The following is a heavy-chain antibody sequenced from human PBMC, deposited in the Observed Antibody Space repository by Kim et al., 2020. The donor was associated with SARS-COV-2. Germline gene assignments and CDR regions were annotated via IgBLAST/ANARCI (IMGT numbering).Heavy chain of an antibody. CDR3: ASPMRGTSSATPTYDN. D-gene: IGHD3-10*01. CDR2: ISGSGDST. Sequence: GGSLRLSCAASGFTFSSYAMSWVRQAPGKGLEWVSAISGSGDSTYYADSVKGRFTISRENFKNTLYLQMNSLKAEDTAVYYCASPMRGTSSATPTYDNWGQGTLVTVSP. V-gene: IGHV3-23*01. J-gene: IGHJ4*02. CDR1: GFTFSSYA.